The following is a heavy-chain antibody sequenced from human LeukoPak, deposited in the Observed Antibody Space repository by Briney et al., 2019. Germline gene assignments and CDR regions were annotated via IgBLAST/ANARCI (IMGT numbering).Heavy chain of an antibody. CDR3: AKVGVVVVPAAGDNWFDP. J-gene: IGHJ5*02. D-gene: IGHD2-2*01. CDR2: IKQDGSEK. CDR1: GFTFSSYW. Sequence: GGSLRLSCAASGFTFSSYWMSWVRKAPGKGLEWVANIKQDGSEKYYVDSVKGRFTISRDNAKNSLYLQMNSLRAEDTAVYYCAKVGVVVVPAAGDNWFDPWGQGTLVTVSS. V-gene: IGHV3-7*03.